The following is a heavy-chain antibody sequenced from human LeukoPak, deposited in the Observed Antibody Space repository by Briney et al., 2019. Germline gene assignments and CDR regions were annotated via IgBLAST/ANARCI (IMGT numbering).Heavy chain of an antibody. Sequence: GGSLRLSCAASGLTFSSYAMSWVRQAPGKGLEWVSAISGSGGSTYYADSVKGRFTISRDNSKNTLYLQMNSLRAEDTAVYYCAKDQGYDTGYSSSWYFDYWGQGTLVTVSS. J-gene: IGHJ4*02. D-gene: IGHD6-13*01. CDR2: ISGSGGST. V-gene: IGHV3-23*01. CDR1: GLTFSSYA. CDR3: AKDQGYDTGYSSSWYFDY.